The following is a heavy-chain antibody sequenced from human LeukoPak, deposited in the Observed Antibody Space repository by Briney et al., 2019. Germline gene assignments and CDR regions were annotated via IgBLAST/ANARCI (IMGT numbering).Heavy chain of an antibody. CDR2: IYYSGST. Sequence: PSETLSLTCTVSGGSMSSYYWSWIRQPPGKGLEWIGYIYYSGSTNYNPSLKSRVAISVDTSKNQFSLKLSSVTAADTAVYYCARDGYNYRAFDIWGQGTMVTVSS. D-gene: IGHD5-24*01. V-gene: IGHV4-59*12. CDR3: ARDGYNYRAFDI. J-gene: IGHJ3*02. CDR1: GGSMSSYY.